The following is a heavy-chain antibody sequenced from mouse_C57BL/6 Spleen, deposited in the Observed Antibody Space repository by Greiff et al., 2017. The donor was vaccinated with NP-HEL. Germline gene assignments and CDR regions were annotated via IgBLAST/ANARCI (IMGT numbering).Heavy chain of an antibody. CDR2: IYPRDGST. Sequence: VQLQQSDAELVKPGASVKISCKVSGYTFTDHTIHWMMQRPEQGLEWIGYIYPRDGSTKYNEKFKGKATLTTDKSSSTAYMKLNSLTSEDSAVYCCARRNGGEAMAYWGRGTSVTVSA. V-gene: IGHV1-78*01. CDR1: GYTFTDHT. CDR3: ARRNGGEAMAY. D-gene: IGHD1-1*02. J-gene: IGHJ4*01.